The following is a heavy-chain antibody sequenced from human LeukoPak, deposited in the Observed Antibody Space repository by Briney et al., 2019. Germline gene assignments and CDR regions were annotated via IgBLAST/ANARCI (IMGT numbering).Heavy chain of an antibody. CDR1: GFTFSTYW. CDR3: ATLNSYGFDY. J-gene: IGHJ4*02. D-gene: IGHD5-18*01. Sequence: GGSLRLSCAASGFTFSTYWLSWVRQAPGKGLEGVGKIKPDGSEQYYVDSVKGRFTISRDNAENSLYLQMNSLRAEDTAVYYCATLNSYGFDYWGQGTLVSVSS. CDR2: IKPDGSEQ. V-gene: IGHV3-7*01.